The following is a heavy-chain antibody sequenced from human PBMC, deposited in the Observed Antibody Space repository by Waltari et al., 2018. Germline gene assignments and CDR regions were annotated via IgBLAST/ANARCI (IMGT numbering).Heavy chain of an antibody. D-gene: IGHD3-10*01. CDR1: GGSISSYY. J-gene: IGHJ4*02. CDR3: ARDRGGSGSPGYDY. V-gene: IGHV4-4*07. Sequence: QVQLQESGPGLVKPSETLSRTGTVSGGSISSYYWSWIRQPAVKGLEWIWRIYTSVSTNYNPSLKSRVTMSVDTSKNQFSLKLSSVTAADTAVYYCARDRGGSGSPGYDYWGQGTLVTVSS. CDR2: IYTSVST.